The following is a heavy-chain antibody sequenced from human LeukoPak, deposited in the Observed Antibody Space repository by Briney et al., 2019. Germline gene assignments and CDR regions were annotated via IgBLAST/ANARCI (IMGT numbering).Heavy chain of an antibody. CDR1: GGTFSSYA. D-gene: IGHD3-22*01. J-gene: IGHJ4*02. CDR3: ARGRGYYDSSGYYPFDY. Sequence: SVKVSCKASGGTFSSYAISWLRQAPGQGLEWMGGIIPIFGTANYAQKFQGRVTITADESTSTAYMELSSLRSEDTAVYYCARGRGYYDSSGYYPFDYWGQGTLVTVSS. CDR2: IIPIFGTA. V-gene: IGHV1-69*13.